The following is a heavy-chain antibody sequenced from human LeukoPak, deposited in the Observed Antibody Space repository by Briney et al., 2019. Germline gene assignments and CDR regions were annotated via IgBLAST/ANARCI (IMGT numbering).Heavy chain of an antibody. CDR3: ARSAMTIFGVVLYYFDY. V-gene: IGHV3-48*01. D-gene: IGHD3-3*01. CDR1: GFTFSSYS. Sequence: GGSLRLSCAASGFTFSSYSMNWVRQAPGKGLEWVSYISSSSSTIYYADSVKGRFTISRDNAKNSLYLQTNSLRAEDTAVYYCARSAMTIFGVVLYYFDYWGQGTLVTVSS. CDR2: ISSSSSTI. J-gene: IGHJ4*02.